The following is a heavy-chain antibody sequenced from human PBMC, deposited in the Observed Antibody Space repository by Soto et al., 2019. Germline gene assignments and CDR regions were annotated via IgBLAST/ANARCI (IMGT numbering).Heavy chain of an antibody. J-gene: IGHJ4*02. CDR3: ARDPPDSSAFDY. V-gene: IGHV1-46*03. CDR2: INASSGST. D-gene: IGHD4-4*01. Sequence: GASVKVSRKASGYTFTSYGISWGGQAPGQGLEWMGIINASSGSTSYAQKFQGRVTMTRDTSTSTVYMELSSLRSEDTAVYYCARDPPDSSAFDYWGQGTLVTVSS. CDR1: GYTFTSYG.